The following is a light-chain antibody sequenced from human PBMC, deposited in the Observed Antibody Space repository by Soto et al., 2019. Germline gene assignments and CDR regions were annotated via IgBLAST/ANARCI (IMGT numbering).Light chain of an antibody. V-gene: IGLV2-14*01. CDR2: EVS. J-gene: IGLJ3*02. CDR1: TSDVGGYDY. CDR3: SSFTSSSTWV. Sequence: QSALTQPASVSGSPGQSITISCTGTTSDVGGYDYVSWYQHHPGKVPKFLIYEVSNRPSGVSNRFSGSKSGNKASLTISALQAEDEADYYCSSFTSSSTWVFGGGTKLTVL.